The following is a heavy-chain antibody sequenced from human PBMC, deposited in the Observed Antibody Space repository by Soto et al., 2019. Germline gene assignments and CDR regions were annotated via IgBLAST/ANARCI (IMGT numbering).Heavy chain of an antibody. CDR1: GFTLSDYY. J-gene: IGHJ6*02. CDR3: VRDREYSPYGMDV. Sequence: QVQLVESGGGLVKPGGSLRLSCAASGFTLSDYYMSWIRQAPGKGLEWVSYISSIGSNRYYAESVEGRFTISRDNAKNSLYLQMNSLRVEDTAVYYCVRDREYSPYGMDVWGQGTTVTVSS. V-gene: IGHV3-11*01. D-gene: IGHD4-4*01. CDR2: ISSIGSNR.